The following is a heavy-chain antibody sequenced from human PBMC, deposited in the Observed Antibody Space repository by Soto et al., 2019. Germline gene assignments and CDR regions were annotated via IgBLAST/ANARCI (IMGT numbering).Heavy chain of an antibody. CDR2: INRDGRVR. CDR3: TSARSSVGAPGGFIEF. V-gene: IGHV3-7*03. D-gene: IGHD1-26*01. Sequence: EVQVMESGGGVVQPGGSLSLSCAPSGFIFSSYWMSWVRQPPGKGLEWVANINRDGRVRNYVDSVKGRFTISRDNAKNSAYLQMDRLRADDTAVYYCTSARSSVGAPGGFIEFWGQGTLVTVSS. CDR1: GFIFSSYW. J-gene: IGHJ4*02.